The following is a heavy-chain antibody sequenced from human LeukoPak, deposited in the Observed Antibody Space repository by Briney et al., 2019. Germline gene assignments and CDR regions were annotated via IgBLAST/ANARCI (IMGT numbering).Heavy chain of an antibody. CDR1: GGSISSYY. CDR2: INSGST. D-gene: IGHD5-18*01. Sequence: PSETLSLTCTVSGGSISSYYGSWIRQPPGKGLEWIGYINSGSTDYHPSLKSRVTISVDTSKRQFSLKLSSVTAADTAVYYCARGFEYNYRYTFGHWGQGTLVSVSS. CDR3: ARGFEYNYRYTFGH. V-gene: IGHV4-59*01. J-gene: IGHJ4*02.